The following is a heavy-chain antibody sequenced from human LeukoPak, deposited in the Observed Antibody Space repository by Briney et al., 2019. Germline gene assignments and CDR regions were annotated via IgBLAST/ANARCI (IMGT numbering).Heavy chain of an antibody. Sequence: GGSLRLSCAASGFTFSSYGMHWVRQAPGKGLEWVAVISYDGSNKYYADSVKGRFTISRDNSKNTLYLQMNSLRAEDTVVYYCARVLRYCSGGNCYSGGLGYMDVWGKGTTVTISS. V-gene: IGHV3-30*03. CDR3: ARVLRYCSGGNCYSGGLGYMDV. J-gene: IGHJ6*03. CDR1: GFTFSSYG. CDR2: ISYDGSNK. D-gene: IGHD2-15*01.